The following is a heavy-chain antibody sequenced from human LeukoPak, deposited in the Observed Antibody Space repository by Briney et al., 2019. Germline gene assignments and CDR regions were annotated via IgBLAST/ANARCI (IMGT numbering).Heavy chain of an antibody. CDR3: ARAQRYCAGTSCYAPVAY. J-gene: IGHJ4*02. CDR1: GYTFTSYD. D-gene: IGHD2-2*01. V-gene: IGHV1-8*01. CDR2: MNPNSVNT. Sequence: ASVKVSCKASGYTFTSYDINWVRQATGQGLEWMGWMNPNSVNTDYAPKFQGRVTMTRNTSITTAYMELSSLRSEDTAVYYCARAQRYCAGTSCYAPVAYWGQGTLVTVSS.